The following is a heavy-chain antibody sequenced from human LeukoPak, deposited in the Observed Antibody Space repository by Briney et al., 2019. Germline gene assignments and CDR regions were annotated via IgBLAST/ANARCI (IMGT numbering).Heavy chain of an antibody. CDR3: ARNEFPTGWFDP. J-gene: IGHJ5*02. CDR1: GCTFSSYN. V-gene: IGHV3-21*01. CDR2: ISSSSSYI. Sequence: GWSLRLSCAASGCTFSSYNMNWVRQAAGKGLDWVSSISSSSSYIYYADSVKGRFTISRDNAKNSLYLQMNSLRAEDTAVYYCARNEFPTGWFDPWGQGTLVTVSS. D-gene: IGHD1-1*01.